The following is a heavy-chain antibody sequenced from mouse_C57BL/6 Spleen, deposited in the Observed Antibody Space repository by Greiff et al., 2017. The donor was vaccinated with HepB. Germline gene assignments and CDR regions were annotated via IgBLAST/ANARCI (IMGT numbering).Heavy chain of an antibody. J-gene: IGHJ2*01. CDR3: TRNRGGWLLDY. CDR2: IDPETGGT. V-gene: IGHV1-15*01. Sequence: QVQLQQSGAELVRPGASVTLSCKASGYTFTDYEMHWVKQTPVHGLEWIGAIDPETGGTAYNQKFKGKAILTADKSSSTAYMELRSLTSADSAVYYCTRNRGGWLLDYWGQGTTLTVSS. CDR1: GYTFTDYE. D-gene: IGHD2-3*01.